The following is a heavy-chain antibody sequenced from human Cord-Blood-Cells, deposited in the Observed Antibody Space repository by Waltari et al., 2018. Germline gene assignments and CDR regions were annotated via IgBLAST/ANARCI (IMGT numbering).Heavy chain of an antibody. D-gene: IGHD7-27*01. V-gene: IGHV4-34*01. J-gene: IGHJ4*02. Sequence: QVQLQQWGAGLLKPSETLSCTCAVYGGSFRGYSWSWIRQPPGKGLEWIGEINHSGSTNYNPSLKSRVTISVDTSKNKFSLKLSSVTAADTAVYYCARTTGEGDYWGQGTLVTVSS. CDR2: INHSGST. CDR3: ARTTGEGDY. CDR1: GGSFRGYS.